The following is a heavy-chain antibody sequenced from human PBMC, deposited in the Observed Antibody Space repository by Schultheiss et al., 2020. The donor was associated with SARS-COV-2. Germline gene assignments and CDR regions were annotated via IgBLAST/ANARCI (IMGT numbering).Heavy chain of an antibody. D-gene: IGHD3-3*01. CDR1: GFTFRNYW. CDR2: ISNDGTTI. CDR3: ARAVDFWSGYYGMDV. Sequence: GGSLRLSCAASGFTFRNYWMHWVRQGPGKGLVWVSRISNDGTTISYADSVKGRFTISRDNAKNTLYLQMNSLRAEDTAVYYCARAVDFWSGYYGMDVWGQGTTVTVSS. J-gene: IGHJ6*02. V-gene: IGHV3-74*01.